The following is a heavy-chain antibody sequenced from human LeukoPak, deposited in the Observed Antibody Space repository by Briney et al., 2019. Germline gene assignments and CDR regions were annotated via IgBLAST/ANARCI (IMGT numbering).Heavy chain of an antibody. Sequence: SETLSLTCTVSGGSISSYYWSWIRQPPGKGLEWIGYIYYSGSTNYNPSLKSRVTISVDTSKNQFSLKLSSVTAADTAVYYCARVAVAGINNWFDPWGQGTLVTVSS. CDR3: ARVAVAGINNWFDP. J-gene: IGHJ5*02. CDR2: IYYSGST. V-gene: IGHV4-59*01. CDR1: GGSISSYY. D-gene: IGHD6-19*01.